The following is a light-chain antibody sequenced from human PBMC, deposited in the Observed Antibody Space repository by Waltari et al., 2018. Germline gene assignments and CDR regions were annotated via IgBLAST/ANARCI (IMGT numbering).Light chain of an antibody. CDR1: RYNIGSHA. J-gene: IGLJ2*01. V-gene: IGLV1-44*01. CDR2: SNN. Sequence: QSVLTQPHAASEAPGQTITITCSGGRYNIGSHAVNWYQKLPGAAPRLLIHSNNQRPSGVPDRFSASKSGTSASLAISGLQSEDEADYYCATWDDGLSGLLFGGGTTLTVL. CDR3: ATWDDGLSGLL.